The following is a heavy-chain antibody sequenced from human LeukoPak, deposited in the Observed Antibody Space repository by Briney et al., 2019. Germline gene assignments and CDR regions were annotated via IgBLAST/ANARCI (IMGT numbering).Heavy chain of an antibody. CDR2: IIGRGTLT. D-gene: IGHD5-18*01. V-gene: IGHV3-23*01. J-gene: IGHJ5*01. Sequence: PGGSLRLSCSASGFTFSDYAMHWVRQAPGKGLEWVSEIIGRGTLTHYAGSVRGRFTISRDNSKNIMYLEMNSLRVEDTAVYFCARDSELVPAIRERQNRLDSWGQGTLVTVSS. CDR1: GFTFSDYA. CDR3: ARDSELVPAIRERQNRLDS.